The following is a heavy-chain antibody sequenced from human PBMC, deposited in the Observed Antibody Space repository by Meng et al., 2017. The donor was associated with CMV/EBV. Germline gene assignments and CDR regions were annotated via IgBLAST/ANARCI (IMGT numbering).Heavy chain of an antibody. D-gene: IGHD2-2*01. CDR2: INHSRST. CDR1: SFSGYY. Sequence: SFSGYYWSWIRQPPGKGREWIGEINHSRSTNYNPSLKSRVTISVDTSKNQFSLKLSSVTAADTAVYYCARGQEVVVVPAARTSWFDPWGQGTLVTVSS. J-gene: IGHJ5*02. CDR3: ARGQEVVVVPAARTSWFDP. V-gene: IGHV4-34*01.